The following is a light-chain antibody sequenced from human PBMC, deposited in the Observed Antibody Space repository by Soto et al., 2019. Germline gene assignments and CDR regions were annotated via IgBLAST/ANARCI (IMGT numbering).Light chain of an antibody. V-gene: IGKV3-11*01. Sequence: EIGLTQSPATLSLSPGERATLSCRASQSVSSSLAWYQQKPGQAPRLLIYDASNRATGIPARFSGSGPGAVFSRNISSLEPEDFAVYYCQQRSNWPPYTFGQGNKLEIK. CDR3: QQRSNWPPYT. CDR1: QSVSSS. CDR2: DAS. J-gene: IGKJ2*01.